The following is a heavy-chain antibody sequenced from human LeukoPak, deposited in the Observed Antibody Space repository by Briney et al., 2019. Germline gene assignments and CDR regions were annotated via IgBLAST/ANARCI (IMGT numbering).Heavy chain of an antibody. Sequence: GASVKVSCKASGYTFTGYYMHWVRQAPGQGLEWMGWINPNSGGTNYAQRFQGRVTMTRDTSISTAYMELSRLRSDDTAVYYCARVGECSGGSCYTLPPTSFDYWGQGTLVTVSS. V-gene: IGHV1-2*02. CDR1: GYTFTGYY. CDR2: INPNSGGT. J-gene: IGHJ4*02. CDR3: ARVGECSGGSCYTLPPTSFDY. D-gene: IGHD2-15*01.